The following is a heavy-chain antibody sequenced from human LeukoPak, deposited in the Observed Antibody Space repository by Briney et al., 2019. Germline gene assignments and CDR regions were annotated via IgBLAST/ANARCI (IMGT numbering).Heavy chain of an antibody. D-gene: IGHD3-22*01. CDR3: ARYYYDTSSVFDV. CDR2: INPNSGGT. Sequence: ASVKVSCKASGYTFTDYYMHWVRQAPGQGLEWMGWINPNSGGTNYAQKFQGRVTMTRDTSISTAYMELSRLRSDDTAVYYCARYYYDTSSVFDVGGKGKRVTVFS. CDR1: GYTFTDYY. V-gene: IGHV1-2*02. J-gene: IGHJ3*01.